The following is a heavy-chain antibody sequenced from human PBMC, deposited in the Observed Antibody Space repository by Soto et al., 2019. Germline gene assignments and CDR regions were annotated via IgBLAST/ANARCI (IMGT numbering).Heavy chain of an antibody. CDR3: ARGRYGDY. Sequence: QVHLVQSGAEVKKPGASGKVSCQGSGYAFTTYGITGVRQAPGQGLEWRGWISAHKGNTNYAQKLQGRGTVTRDTSTSTAYMELRSLRYDDTAVYYCARGRYGDYWGQGALVTVSS. J-gene: IGHJ4*02. D-gene: IGHD1-1*01. CDR1: GYAFTTYG. CDR2: ISAHKGNT. V-gene: IGHV1-18*01.